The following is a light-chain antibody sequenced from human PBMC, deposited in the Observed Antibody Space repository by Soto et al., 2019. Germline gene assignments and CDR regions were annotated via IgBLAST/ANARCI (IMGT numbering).Light chain of an antibody. CDR3: QQYNSYPRV. CDR1: QSISSW. CDR2: KAS. Sequence: DIQMTQSPSTLSASVGDRVTITCRASQSISSWLAWYQQKPGKAPKLLIYKASSLESGVPSRFSGSGSGTEFTLTISSLQPDDFAIYYCQQYNSYPRVFGQGTKVDIK. V-gene: IGKV1-5*03. J-gene: IGKJ1*01.